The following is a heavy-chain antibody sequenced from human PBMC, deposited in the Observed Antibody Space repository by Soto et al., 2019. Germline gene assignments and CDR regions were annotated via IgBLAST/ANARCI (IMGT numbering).Heavy chain of an antibody. J-gene: IGHJ4*02. CDR3: VRVAY. CDR1: GFTFSRVS. Sequence: PGGSLRLSCEASGFTFSRVSIDWVRQVLGKGLEWVVDISSGSCDRWYADSVKGRFIISRDNAQNSLFLQMITLRHEDRVMYYCVRVAYWGPGTQVTVCS. CDR2: ISSGSCDR. V-gene: IGHV3-21*05.